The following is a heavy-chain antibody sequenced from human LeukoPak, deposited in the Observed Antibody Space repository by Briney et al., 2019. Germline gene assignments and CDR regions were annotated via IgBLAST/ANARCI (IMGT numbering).Heavy chain of an antibody. Sequence: SGGSLRLSCAASGFTFSSYGMHWVRQAPGKGLEWVAVISYDGSNKYYADSVKGRFTISRDNAKNSVYLQMNSLRGEDTAVYYCYCAVEDYWGQGTLVTVSS. D-gene: IGHD2-15*01. CDR3: YCAVEDY. V-gene: IGHV3-30*03. CDR1: GFTFSSYG. CDR2: ISYDGSNK. J-gene: IGHJ4*02.